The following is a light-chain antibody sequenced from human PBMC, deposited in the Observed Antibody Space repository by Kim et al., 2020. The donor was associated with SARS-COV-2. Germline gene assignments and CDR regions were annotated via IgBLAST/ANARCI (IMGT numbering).Light chain of an antibody. V-gene: IGLV6-57*01. CDR3: QSYDTTNRV. CDR1: TGSIASDY. Sequence: GKTVTIPCTRSTGSIASDYVQWYQQRPGSSPTTVIYEDNRRPSGVPDRFSGSIDSSSNSASLTISGLKTEDEADYYCQSYDTTNRVFGGGTQLTVL. J-gene: IGLJ3*02. CDR2: EDN.